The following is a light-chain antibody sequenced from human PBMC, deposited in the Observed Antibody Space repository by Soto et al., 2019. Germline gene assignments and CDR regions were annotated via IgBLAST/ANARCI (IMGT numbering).Light chain of an antibody. J-gene: IGLJ1*01. CDR3: QSYDSSLSGSEV. Sequence: QSVLTQPPSVSGAPGQRVTISCTGSSSNIGAGHDVHWYQQLPGTAPKLLIYGNGNRPSGVPERFSGSKSGTSASLAITGLQAEDEADYYCQSYDSSLSGSEVVGTGTKLTGL. CDR2: GNG. CDR1: SSNIGAGHD. V-gene: IGLV1-40*01.